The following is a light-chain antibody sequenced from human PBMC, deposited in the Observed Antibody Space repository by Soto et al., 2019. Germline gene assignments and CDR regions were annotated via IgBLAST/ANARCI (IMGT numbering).Light chain of an antibody. J-gene: IGLJ3*02. CDR1: SSNIGSNY. Sequence: QSVLPQPPSASGTPGQRVPISCSGSSSNIGSNYVYWYQQLPGTAPKLLIYSNNQRPSGVPDRFSGSKSGTSASLAISGLRSEDEADYYCAALDDSLSGWVFGGGTKLTVL. V-gene: IGLV1-47*02. CDR2: SNN. CDR3: AALDDSLSGWV.